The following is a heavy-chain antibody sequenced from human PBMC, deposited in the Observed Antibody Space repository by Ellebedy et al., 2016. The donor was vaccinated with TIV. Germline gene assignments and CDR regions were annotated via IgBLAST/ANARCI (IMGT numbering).Heavy chain of an antibody. J-gene: IGHJ4*02. V-gene: IGHV4-61*02. CDR1: GGSITSGTYY. D-gene: IGHD2-21*01. CDR2: IHISAST. CDR3: ARGVVGATSGGQHIVFDN. Sequence: SETLSLXXTVSGGSITSGTYYWSWIRQPAGEGLEWIGRIHISASTNYNPSLKSRVSMSVDTSKNQISLKLTSVTAADTAVYYCARGVVGATSGGQHIVFDNWGQGTLVTVSS.